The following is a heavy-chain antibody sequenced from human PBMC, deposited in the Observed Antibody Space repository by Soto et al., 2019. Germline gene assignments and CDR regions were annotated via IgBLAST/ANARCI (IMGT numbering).Heavy chain of an antibody. CDR1: GFTFSSYA. V-gene: IGHV3-23*01. D-gene: IGHD3-16*02. J-gene: IGHJ4*02. CDR3: AKDDYDYIWGSYRSYYFDY. Sequence: AGGSLRLSCAASGFTFSSYAMSGVRQAPGKGLEWVSAISGSGGSTYYADSVKGRFTISRDNSKNTLYLQMNSLRAEDTAVYYCAKDDYDYIWGSYRSYYFDYWGQGTLVTVSS. CDR2: ISGSGGST.